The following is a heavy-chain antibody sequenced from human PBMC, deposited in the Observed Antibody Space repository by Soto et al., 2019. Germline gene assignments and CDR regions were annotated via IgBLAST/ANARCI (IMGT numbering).Heavy chain of an antibody. J-gene: IGHJ4*02. CDR2: ISGSGGTI. D-gene: IGHD6-19*01. CDR1: GFTLSSYS. Sequence: EVQLVESGGGMVQPGGSLRVSCAASGFTLSSYSMHWVRQAPGKGLEWVSHISGSGGTIYYADSVKGPFTISRDNPKNSLSVQMTSLRDEDTAVYFCARETGLRSSGWSYYFDFWGQGTRVTVSS. CDR3: ARETGLRSSGWSYYFDF. V-gene: IGHV3-48*02.